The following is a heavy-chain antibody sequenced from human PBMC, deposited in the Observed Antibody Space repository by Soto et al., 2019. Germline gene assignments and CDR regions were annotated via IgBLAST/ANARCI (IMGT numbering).Heavy chain of an antibody. Sequence: LSLTCTVSGASISSYYWSWIRQPPGKRLEWIGYVYYSGTTNYNPSLKSRVTISVDLSKNQFSLRLSSVTTADTALYYCARTTAVPNTLRSRYFFDYWGQGTLVTVSS. V-gene: IGHV4-59*01. CDR1: GASISSYY. CDR2: VYYSGTT. J-gene: IGHJ4*02. D-gene: IGHD4-17*01. CDR3: ARTTAVPNTLRSRYFFDY.